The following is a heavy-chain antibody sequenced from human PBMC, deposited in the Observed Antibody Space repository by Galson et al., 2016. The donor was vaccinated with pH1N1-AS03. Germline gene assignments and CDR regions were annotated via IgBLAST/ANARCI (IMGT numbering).Heavy chain of an antibody. J-gene: IGHJ5*01. D-gene: IGHD3-16*01. Sequence: SETLSLTCTVSGDSIRSSYWTWIRQSPGKGLEWIGYIYYTGSTNYNPSLKSRVTISVDTSKNQFSLKLNSVTAADPAVYFCAREPGYPSNSWFDSWGQGSLVTVSS. CDR1: GDSIRSSY. CDR3: AREPGYPSNSWFDS. CDR2: IYYTGST. V-gene: IGHV4-59*01.